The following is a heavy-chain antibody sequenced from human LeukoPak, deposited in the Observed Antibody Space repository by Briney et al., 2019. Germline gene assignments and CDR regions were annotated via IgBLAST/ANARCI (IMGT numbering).Heavy chain of an antibody. V-gene: IGHV3-64D*06. CDR3: VKDHDWGAFHI. CDR1: GFTFSTYA. D-gene: IGHD7-27*01. Sequence: GGSLRLSCSASGFTFSTYAMHWVRQAPGKGLEYVSGISSDGGTTYYADSVKGRFTISRDNSKNTLFLQMSSLRAEDTAVYYCVKDHDWGAFHIWGQGTMVTVSS. J-gene: IGHJ3*02. CDR2: ISSDGGTT.